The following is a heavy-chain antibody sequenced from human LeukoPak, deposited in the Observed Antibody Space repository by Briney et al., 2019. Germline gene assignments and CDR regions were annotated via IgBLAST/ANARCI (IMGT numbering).Heavy chain of an antibody. D-gene: IGHD3-3*01. CDR2: ISYDGSNK. V-gene: IGHV3-30*03. CDR1: GFTFSSYG. Sequence: TGGSLRLSCAASGFTFSSYGMHWVRQAPGKGLEWVAVISYDGSNKYYADSVKGRFTTSRDNSKNTLYLQMNSLRAEDTAVYFCARLLEWFQNFDYWGQGTLVTVSS. J-gene: IGHJ4*02. CDR3: ARLLEWFQNFDY.